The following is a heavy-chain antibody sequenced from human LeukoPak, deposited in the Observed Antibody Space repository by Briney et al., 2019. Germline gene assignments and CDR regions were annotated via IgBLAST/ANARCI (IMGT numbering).Heavy chain of an antibody. CDR3: ARERGYDSTDY. J-gene: IGHJ4*02. D-gene: IGHD3-22*01. CDR1: GFTFSRYW. V-gene: IGHV3-7*01. Sequence: GGSLRLSCAASGFTFSRYWMSWVRQAPGKGLEWVANIKQDGSEKYYVDSVKGRFTISRDNAKNSLFLQVDSLRAEDTTVYYCARERGYDSTDYWGQGTLVTVSS. CDR2: IKQDGSEK.